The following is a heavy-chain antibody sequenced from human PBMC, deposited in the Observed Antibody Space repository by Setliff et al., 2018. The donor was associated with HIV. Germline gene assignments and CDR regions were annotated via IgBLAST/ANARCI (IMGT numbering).Heavy chain of an antibody. Sequence: PGESLKISCAASGFTFRSYWMYWVRQPPGKGLVWVSRINSDGTSTTYADSVKGRFTISRDNAKNTLYLQMNSLRAEDTAVYYCARDLSYDYDRSSDTFDYWGQGTLVTVSS. CDR2: INSDGTST. V-gene: IGHV3-74*03. D-gene: IGHD3-22*01. CDR3: ARDLSYDYDRSSDTFDY. CDR1: GFTFRSYW. J-gene: IGHJ4*02.